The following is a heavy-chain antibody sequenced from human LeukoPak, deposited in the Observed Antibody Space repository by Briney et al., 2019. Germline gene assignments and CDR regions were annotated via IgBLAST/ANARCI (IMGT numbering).Heavy chain of an antibody. CDR2: ISYSGST. D-gene: IGHD6-13*01. J-gene: IGHJ4*02. CDR1: GGSISSYY. Sequence: SSETLSLTRTVSGGSISSYYWSWIRQPPGKGLEWIGYISYSGSTNYNPSLKSRVTMSVDTSKNQLSLKLSSVTAADTAVYYCAGHWETSSWYVDYWGQGTLVTVSS. V-gene: IGHV4-59*08. CDR3: AGHWETSSWYVDY.